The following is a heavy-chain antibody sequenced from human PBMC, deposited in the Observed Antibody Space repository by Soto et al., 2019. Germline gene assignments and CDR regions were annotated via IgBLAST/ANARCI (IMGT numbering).Heavy chain of an antibody. CDR3: ARGLSTIALMVYVGYYGMDV. CDR2: ISAYTGNT. Sequence: ASVKVSCKASGYTFTTYGINWVRQAPGQGLEWMGWISAYTGNTNYAQKFQGRVTMTTNTSTSTAYMELRSLRSEDTAVYYCARGLSTIALMVYVGYYGMDVWGQGTTVTVSS. D-gene: IGHD2-8*01. V-gene: IGHV1-18*01. CDR1: GYTFTTYG. J-gene: IGHJ6*02.